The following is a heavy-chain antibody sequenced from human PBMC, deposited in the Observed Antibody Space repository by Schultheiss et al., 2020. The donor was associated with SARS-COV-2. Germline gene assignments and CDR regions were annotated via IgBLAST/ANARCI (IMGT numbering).Heavy chain of an antibody. CDR3: SYGSGSYYYYYYMDV. D-gene: IGHD3-10*01. CDR1: GGSFSGYY. CDR2: IYTSGST. V-gene: IGHV4-34*03. J-gene: IGHJ6*03. Sequence: SQTLSLTCAVYGGSFSGYYWSWIRQPPGKGLEWIGSIYTSGSTNYNPSLKSRVTISVDTSKNQFSLKLSSVTAADTAVYYCSYGSGSYYYYYYMDVWGKGTTVTVSS.